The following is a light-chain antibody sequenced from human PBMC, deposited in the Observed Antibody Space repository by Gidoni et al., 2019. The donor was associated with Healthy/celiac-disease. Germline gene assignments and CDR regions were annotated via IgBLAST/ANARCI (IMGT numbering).Light chain of an antibody. CDR3: QQSYSTPRT. J-gene: IGKJ1*01. CDR1: QSISSY. V-gene: IGKV1-39*01. Sequence: DIQMTQSPSSLSASVGDRVTITCRASQSISSYLNWYQQKPGKAPKLLIYAASSLQSGVPSRFSGSGSGTDFTLPISSLPPEDFATYSCQQSYSTPRTFGQGTKVEIK. CDR2: AAS.